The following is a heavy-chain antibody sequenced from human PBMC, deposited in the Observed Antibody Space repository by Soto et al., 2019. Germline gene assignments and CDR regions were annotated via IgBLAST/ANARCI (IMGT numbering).Heavy chain of an antibody. D-gene: IGHD3-3*01. CDR1: GGSISSGEYY. V-gene: IGHV4-30-4*01. CDR2: ISYSGST. CDR3: ARTSLTILGPGNDYYGMGV. Sequence: LSLTCTVSGGSISSGEYYWTWIRQPPGKGLEWIGYISYSGSTHYSPSLKSRVSITVDTSKNQFSLNLASVSAEDTAVYYCARTSLTILGPGNDYYGMGVWGRGTTVTGSS. J-gene: IGHJ6*01.